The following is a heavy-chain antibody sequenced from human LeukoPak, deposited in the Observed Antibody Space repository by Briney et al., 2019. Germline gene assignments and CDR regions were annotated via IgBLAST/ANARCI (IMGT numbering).Heavy chain of an antibody. D-gene: IGHD1-7*01. Sequence: GASVKVSCKASGYTFTSYDINWVRQATGQGLEWMGWMNPNSGNTGYAQKFQGRVTITADESTSTAYMELSSLRSEDTAVYYCAREMGTTRFDPWGQGTLVTVSS. J-gene: IGHJ5*02. V-gene: IGHV1-8*03. CDR1: GYTFTSYD. CDR2: MNPNSGNT. CDR3: AREMGTTRFDP.